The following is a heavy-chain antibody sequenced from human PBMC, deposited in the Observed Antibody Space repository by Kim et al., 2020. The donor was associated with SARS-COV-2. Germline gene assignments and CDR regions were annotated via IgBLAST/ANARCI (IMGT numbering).Heavy chain of an antibody. CDR3: ARDNIEVTTVTRHTWFDP. CDR1: GGSISNYY. D-gene: IGHD4-17*01. V-gene: IGHV4-59*01. J-gene: IGHJ5*02. CDR2: IYDSGST. Sequence: SETLSLTCTVSGGSISNYYWSWIRQPPGKGLEWIGYIYDSGSTNYNYALKSRVTISIDTSKKQFSLNLTSVTAADTAVYYCARDNIEVTTVTRHTWFDPWGQGTLVTVSS.